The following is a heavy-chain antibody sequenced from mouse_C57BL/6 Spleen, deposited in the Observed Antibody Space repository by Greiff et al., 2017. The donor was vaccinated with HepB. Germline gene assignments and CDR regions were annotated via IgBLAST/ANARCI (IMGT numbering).Heavy chain of an antibody. CDR3: ARKSNYGDYFDY. CDR2: IYPGSGNT. J-gene: IGHJ2*01. D-gene: IGHD2-5*01. CDR1: GYSFTSYY. Sequence: VQLQESGPELVKPGASVKISCKASGYSFTSYYIHWVKQRPGQGLEWIGWIYPGSGNTKYNEKFKGKATLTADTSSSTAYMQLSSLTSEDSAVYYCARKSNYGDYFDYWGQGTTLTVSS. V-gene: IGHV1-66*01.